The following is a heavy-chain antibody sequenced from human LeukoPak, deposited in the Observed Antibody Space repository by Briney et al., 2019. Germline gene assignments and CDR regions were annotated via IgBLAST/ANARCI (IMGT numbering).Heavy chain of an antibody. J-gene: IGHJ4*02. CDR3: ARHDIPYSGWYPGPLDY. V-gene: IGHV4-39*01. CDR1: GGSISSGTYY. CDR2: IYYGGST. D-gene: IGHD6-19*01. Sequence: SETLSLTCTVSGGSISSGTYYWGWIRQPPGKGLEWTGSIYYGGSTYYSPSLKSRVTISVDTPKNQISLKLSSVTAADTAVYYCARHDIPYSGWYPGPLDYWGQGTLVTVSS.